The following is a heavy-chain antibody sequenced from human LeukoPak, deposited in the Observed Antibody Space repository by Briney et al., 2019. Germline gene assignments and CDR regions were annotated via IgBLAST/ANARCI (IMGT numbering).Heavy chain of an antibody. V-gene: IGHV3-21*01. CDR1: GFTFSSYS. CDR3: ARDQVVPAAKDYYYYHGIDV. CDR2: ISSSSSYI. Sequence: GGSLRLSCAASGFTFSSYSMNWVRQAPGKGLEWVSSISSSSSYIYYADSVKGRFTISRDNAKNSLYLQMNSLRAEDTAVYYCARDQVVPAAKDYYYYHGIDVWGQGTTVTVSS. D-gene: IGHD2-2*01. J-gene: IGHJ6*02.